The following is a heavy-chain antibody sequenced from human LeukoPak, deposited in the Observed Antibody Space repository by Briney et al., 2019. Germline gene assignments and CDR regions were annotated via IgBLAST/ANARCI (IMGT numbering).Heavy chain of an antibody. CDR3: ARGAAGTTPDYYYFGLDV. D-gene: IGHD1-7*01. CDR1: GYSFTDYW. CDR2: IYPGDSDT. J-gene: IGHJ6*02. V-gene: IGHV5-51*01. Sequence: GESLQISFKGSGYSFTDYWIGWVRPMPGKGLEWMGIIYPGDSDTRYSPSFQGQVTIPADKSINTAHLQWSSLKASDTAMYYCARGAAGTTPDYYYFGLDVWGQGTTVRVSS.